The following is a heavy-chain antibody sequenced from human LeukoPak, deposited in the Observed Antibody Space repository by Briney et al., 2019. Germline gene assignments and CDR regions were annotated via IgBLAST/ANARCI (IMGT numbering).Heavy chain of an antibody. CDR2: IYSGGST. CDR1: GLTFTNAW. J-gene: IGHJ4*02. CDR3: ARDSLHFDY. Sequence: GGSLRLSCAVSGLTFTNAWMSWVRQAPGKGLEWVSVIYSGGSTYYADSVKGRFTISRDNSKNTLYLQMNSLRAEDTAVYYCARDSLHFDYWGQGTLVTVSS. V-gene: IGHV3-66*01.